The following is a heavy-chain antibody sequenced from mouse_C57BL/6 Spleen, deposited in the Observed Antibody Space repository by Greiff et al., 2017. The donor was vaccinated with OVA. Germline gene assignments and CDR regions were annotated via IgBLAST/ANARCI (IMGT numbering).Heavy chain of an antibody. CDR3: ARSLPYSNYFDY. CDR2: IDPSDSYT. V-gene: IGHV1-59*01. D-gene: IGHD2-5*01. Sequence: QVHVKQPGAELVRPGTSVKLSCKASGYTFTSYWMHWVKQRPGQGLEWIGVIDPSDSYTNYNQKFKGKATLTVDTSSSTAYMQLSSLTSEDSAVYYCARSLPYSNYFDYWGQGTTLTVSS. J-gene: IGHJ2*01. CDR1: GYTFTSYW.